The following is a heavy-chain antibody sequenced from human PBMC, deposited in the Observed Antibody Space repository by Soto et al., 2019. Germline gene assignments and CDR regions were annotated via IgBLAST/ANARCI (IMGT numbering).Heavy chain of an antibody. D-gene: IGHD2-2*01. CDR3: ARLTPAYCTSTSCFQRELYYYGMDV. CDR1: AGSISSSSYH. V-gene: IGHV4-39*02. CDR2: LHYSGST. J-gene: IGHJ6*02. Sequence: SETLSLTCTVSAGSISSSSYHWGWIRQPPGKGLEWIGSLHYSGSTYYNPSLKSRVTISVDTSKNHFSLKLSSVSAADTAVFYCARLTPAYCTSTSCFQRELYYYGMDVWGQGTTVTVSS.